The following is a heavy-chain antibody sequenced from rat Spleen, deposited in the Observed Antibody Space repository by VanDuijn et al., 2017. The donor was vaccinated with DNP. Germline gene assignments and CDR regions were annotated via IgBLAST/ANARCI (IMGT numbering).Heavy chain of an antibody. D-gene: IGHD1-7*01. CDR1: GYSITSSYR. Sequence: EVQLQESGPGLVKPSQSLSLTCSVTGYSITSSYRWNWIRKFPGNKLEWMGYINSAGSTNYNPSLKSRISITRDTSKNQFFLQLNSVTTEDTATYYCARWVYYFDYWGQGIIVTVSS. J-gene: IGHJ2*01. V-gene: IGHV3-3*01. CDR3: ARWVYYFDY. CDR2: INSAGST.